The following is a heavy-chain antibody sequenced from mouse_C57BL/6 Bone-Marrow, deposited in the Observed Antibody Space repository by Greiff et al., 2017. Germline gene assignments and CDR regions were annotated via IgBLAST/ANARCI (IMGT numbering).Heavy chain of an antibody. CDR1: GYAFTSSW. D-gene: IGHD1-1*01. Sequence: QVQLKESGPELVKPGASVTISCKASGYAFTSSWLHWVQQRPGQGLEWIGRIYPGDGDTNYNGKFKGKDTLTADKSSSTADMQLSSLTSEDSAGYFCARWCLRYSYAMDYWGQGTSVTGSS. CDR2: IYPGDGDT. J-gene: IGHJ4*01. V-gene: IGHV1-82*01. CDR3: ARWCLRYSYAMDY.